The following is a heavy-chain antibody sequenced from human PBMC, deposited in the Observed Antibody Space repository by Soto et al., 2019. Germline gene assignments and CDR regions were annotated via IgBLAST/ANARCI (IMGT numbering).Heavy chain of an antibody. CDR3: AREYAPYSSGWYHLDRWWDFDL. CDR2: ISSSSSTI. J-gene: IGHJ2*01. CDR1: GFTFSSYS. V-gene: IGHV3-48*01. D-gene: IGHD6-19*01. Sequence: EVQLVESGGGLVQPGGSLRLSCAASGFTFSSYSMNWVRQAPGKGLEWVSYISSSSSTIYYADSVKGRFTISRDNAKNYLYLQMNRLRAEATAVYYCAREYAPYSSGWYHLDRWWDFDLWGRGTLVTVSS.